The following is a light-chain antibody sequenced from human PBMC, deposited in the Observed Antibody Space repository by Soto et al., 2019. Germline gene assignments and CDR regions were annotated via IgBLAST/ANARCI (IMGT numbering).Light chain of an antibody. CDR3: QQHSDWPLT. CDR1: QSVSSQ. J-gene: IGKJ4*01. V-gene: IGKV3-11*01. Sequence: EIVLTQSPATLSLSPGERATLSCRASQSVSSQLAWYQQKPGQAPRLLIYEASNRATGIPARFSGSGSGTDITLTISSLEPEDFALYYCQQHSDWPLTFGGGTQVEIK. CDR2: EAS.